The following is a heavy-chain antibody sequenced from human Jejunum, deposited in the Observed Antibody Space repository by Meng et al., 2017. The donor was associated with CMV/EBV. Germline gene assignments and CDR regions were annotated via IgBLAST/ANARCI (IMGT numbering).Heavy chain of an antibody. CDR2: ISGSGVNT. Sequence: FTFNTDAMNWVRQAPGKGLEWVSGISGSGVNTYYAESVKGRFTISRDNSKNTLYLQMNSLRGEDTAVYYCAKDRLGSTAVPYFFDYWGQGTLVTVSS. D-gene: IGHD2/OR15-2a*01. V-gene: IGHV3-23*01. CDR3: AKDRLGSTAVPYFFDY. J-gene: IGHJ4*02. CDR1: FTFNTDA.